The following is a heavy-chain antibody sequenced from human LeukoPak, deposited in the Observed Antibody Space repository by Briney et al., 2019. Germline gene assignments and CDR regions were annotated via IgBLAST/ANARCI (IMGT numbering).Heavy chain of an antibody. J-gene: IGHJ4*02. D-gene: IGHD6-6*01. V-gene: IGHV1-2*06. CDR1: GYTFTGYY. CDR3: ARVIYSSSSIFDY. Sequence: ASVKVSCKASGYTFTGYYMHWVRQAPGQGLEWMGRINPNSGGTNYAQQFQGRVTMTRDTSISTAYMELSRLRSHDTAVYYCARVIYSSSSIFDYWGQGTLVTVSS. CDR2: INPNSGGT.